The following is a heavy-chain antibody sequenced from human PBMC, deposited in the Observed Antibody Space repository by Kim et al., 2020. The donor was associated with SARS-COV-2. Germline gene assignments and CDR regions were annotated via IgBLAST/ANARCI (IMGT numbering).Heavy chain of an antibody. J-gene: IGHJ5*02. V-gene: IGHV1-24*01. CDR3: ATTDYSKGGWFDP. D-gene: IGHD4-4*01. Sequence: YAQKFQGRVTMTEDTSTDTAYMELSSLRSEDTAVYYCATTDYSKGGWFDPWGQGTLVTVSS.